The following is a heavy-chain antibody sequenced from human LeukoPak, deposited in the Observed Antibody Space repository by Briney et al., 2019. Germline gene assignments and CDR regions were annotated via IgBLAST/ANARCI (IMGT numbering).Heavy chain of an antibody. J-gene: IGHJ3*02. D-gene: IGHD4-17*01. V-gene: IGHV3-53*01. Sequence: GGSLRLSCAASGFTVSSNYMSWVRQAPGKGLEWVSVIYSGGSTYYADSVKGRFTISRDNSKNTLYLQMNSLRAEDTAVYYCARDSLSDYGDRSDAFDIWGQGTMVTVSS. CDR1: GFTVSSNY. CDR2: IYSGGST. CDR3: ARDSLSDYGDRSDAFDI.